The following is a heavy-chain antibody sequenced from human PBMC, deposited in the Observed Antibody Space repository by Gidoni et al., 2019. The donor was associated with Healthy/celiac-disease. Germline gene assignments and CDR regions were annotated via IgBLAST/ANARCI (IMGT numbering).Heavy chain of an antibody. CDR3: AKDRLLRITIFGGYMDV. Sequence: QVQLVASGGGVVQPGRSLRLSCAASGFTFSSYGMHWVRQAPGKGLEWVAVISYDGSNKYYADSVKGRFTISSDNSKNTLYLQMNSLRAEDTAVYYCAKDRLLRITIFGGYMDVWGKGTTVTVSS. CDR2: ISYDGSNK. CDR1: GFTFSSYG. J-gene: IGHJ6*03. V-gene: IGHV3-30*18. D-gene: IGHD3-3*01.